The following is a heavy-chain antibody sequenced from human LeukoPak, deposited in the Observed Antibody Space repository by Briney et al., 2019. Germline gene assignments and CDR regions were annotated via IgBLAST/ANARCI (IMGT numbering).Heavy chain of an antibody. Sequence: GASVKVSCKASGYTFTGYYMHWVRQAPGQGLEWMGWINPNSGGTNYAQKFQGRVTMTRDTSISTAYMELSRLRSDDTAVYYCARRSVSIAARLTFDIWGQGTMVTVSS. J-gene: IGHJ3*02. D-gene: IGHD6-6*01. V-gene: IGHV1-2*02. CDR3: ARRSVSIAARLTFDI. CDR2: INPNSGGT. CDR1: GYTFTGYY.